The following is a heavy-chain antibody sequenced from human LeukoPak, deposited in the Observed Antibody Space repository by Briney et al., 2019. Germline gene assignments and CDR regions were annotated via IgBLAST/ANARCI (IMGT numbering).Heavy chain of an antibody. CDR3: AKDSSPVAGNPDY. CDR1: GFTFDDYA. CDR2: ISWNSGSI. Sequence: PGGSLRLSCAASGFTFDDYAMHWVRHAPGKGLEWVSGISWNSGSIGYADSVKGRFTISRDNAKNSLYLQMNSLRAEDMALYYCAKDSSPVAGNPDYWGQGTLVTVSS. J-gene: IGHJ4*02. D-gene: IGHD6-19*01. V-gene: IGHV3-9*03.